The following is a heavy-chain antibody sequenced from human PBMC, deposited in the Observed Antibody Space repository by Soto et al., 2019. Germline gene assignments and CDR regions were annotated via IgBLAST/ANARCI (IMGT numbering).Heavy chain of an antibody. Sequence: EVQLVESGGDLVQPGGSLKLSCAASGFTFSGSTIHWVRQASGKGLEWLGRIRGKANNYAATYGASVKGRITMSRDDSQDTAYLQINSLRTEDTAVYYCTRSVGHYGVPPKGGVFYTYYMDVWGKGTTVTVSS. D-gene: IGHD3-3*01. J-gene: IGHJ6*03. CDR1: GFTFSGST. CDR2: IRGKANNYAA. V-gene: IGHV3-73*01. CDR3: TRSVGHYGVPPKGGVFYTYYMDV.